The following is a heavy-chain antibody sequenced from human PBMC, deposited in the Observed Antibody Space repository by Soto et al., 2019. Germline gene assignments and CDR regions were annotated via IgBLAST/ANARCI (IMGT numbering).Heavy chain of an antibody. D-gene: IGHD3-10*01. CDR1: GGSMIGYY. J-gene: IGHJ4*02. Sequence: PSETLSLTCSVSGGSMIGYYWTWIRQAPGKGLEWIGYVYYSGSANYNPSLKSRVTISVDTSKNQFSLNLRSVTAADTAVYFCAGVYGSPAYYFDYWGRGTLVTVSS. V-gene: IGHV4-59*01. CDR3: AGVYGSPAYYFDY. CDR2: VYYSGSA.